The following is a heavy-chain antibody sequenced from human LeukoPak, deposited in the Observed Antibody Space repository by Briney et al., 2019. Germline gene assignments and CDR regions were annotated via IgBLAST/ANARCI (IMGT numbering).Heavy chain of an antibody. CDR3: AKGGTSPWGNYYYYLDV. CDR2: MYYSGSS. Sequence: SETLSLTCTVSGGSISSYYWSWIRQPPGKGLEWIGYMYYSGSSNYNPSLKSRVTISLDTSKNQFSLTLSSVTAADTAVYYCAKGGTSPWGNYYYYLDVWGKGTTVTVSS. D-gene: IGHD1-1*01. V-gene: IGHV4-59*01. J-gene: IGHJ6*03. CDR1: GGSISSYY.